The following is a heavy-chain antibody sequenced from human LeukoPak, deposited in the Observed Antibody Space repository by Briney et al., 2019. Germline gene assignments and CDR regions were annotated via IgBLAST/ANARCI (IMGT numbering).Heavy chain of an antibody. CDR1: GFTFDDYT. D-gene: IGHD5-18*01. J-gene: IGHJ4*02. CDR3: TSLRGATAMAD. Sequence: PGGSLRLSCAASGFTFDDYTMHWVRQPPGKGLEWVSLINWDGGITNHADSVKGRFTISRDNGKSSLYLQMNSLKTEDTAVYYCTSLRGATAMADWGQGTLVTVSS. CDR2: INWDGGIT. V-gene: IGHV3-43*01.